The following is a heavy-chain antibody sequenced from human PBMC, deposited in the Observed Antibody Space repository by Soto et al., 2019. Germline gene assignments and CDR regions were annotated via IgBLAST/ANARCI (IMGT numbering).Heavy chain of an antibody. Sequence: ASVKVSFKASGYTFTSYGISWVRQAPGQGLEWMGWISAYNGNTNYAQKLQGRVTMTTDTSTSTAYMELRSLRSDDTAVYYCATMGTPVTGLYYFDYWGQGTLVTVSS. D-gene: IGHD4-17*01. J-gene: IGHJ4*02. CDR3: ATMGTPVTGLYYFDY. CDR1: GYTFTSYG. CDR2: ISAYNGNT. V-gene: IGHV1-18*01.